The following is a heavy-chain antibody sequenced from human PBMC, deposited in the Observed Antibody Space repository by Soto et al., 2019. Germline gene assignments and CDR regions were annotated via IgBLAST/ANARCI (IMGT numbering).Heavy chain of an antibody. CDR1: GGTFSSYT. CDR3: AREEYYYGSGAFFDY. CDR2: IIPILGIA. V-gene: IGHV1-69*08. Sequence: QVQLVQSGAEVKKPGSSVKVSCKASGGTFSSYTISWVRQAPGQGLEWMGRIIPILGIANYAQKFQGRVTITAAKSTSTAYMELSSLRSEDTAVYYCAREEYYYGSGAFFDYWRQGTLVTVSS. D-gene: IGHD3-10*01. J-gene: IGHJ4*02.